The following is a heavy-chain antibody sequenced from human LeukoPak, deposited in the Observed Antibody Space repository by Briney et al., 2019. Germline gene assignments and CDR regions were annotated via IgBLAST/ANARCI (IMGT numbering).Heavy chain of an antibody. CDR1: GFTVSSNY. V-gene: IGHV3-53*01. CDR3: ARDHESSGWYGEIDY. D-gene: IGHD6-19*01. CDR2: IYSGGST. J-gene: IGHJ4*02. Sequence: GGSLRLSCAASGFTVSSNYMSWVRQAPGKGLEWVSVIYSGGSTYYADSVKGRFTISRDNSKNTLYLQMNSLRAEDTAVYYCARDHESSGWYGEIDYWGQGTLVTVSS.